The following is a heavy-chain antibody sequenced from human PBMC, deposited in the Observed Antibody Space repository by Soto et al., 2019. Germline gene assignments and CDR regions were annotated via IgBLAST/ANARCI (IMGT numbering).Heavy chain of an antibody. V-gene: IGHV3-23*01. CDR1: VFTFRSCA. CDR2: ISGSGGST. Sequence: SLRLSCASAVFTFRSCAMSFVRQAPGQGLEWVSAISGSGGSTYYADSVKGRFTISRDNSKNTLYLQMNSLRAEDTAVYYCAKYFDFRSGYYSRTWYYGMDVWGQGTTVTVSS. D-gene: IGHD3-3*01. CDR3: AKYFDFRSGYYSRTWYYGMDV. J-gene: IGHJ6*02.